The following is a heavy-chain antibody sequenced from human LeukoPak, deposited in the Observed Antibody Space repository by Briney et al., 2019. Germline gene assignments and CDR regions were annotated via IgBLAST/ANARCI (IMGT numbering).Heavy chain of an antibody. CDR3: ARGNVIFGVVIIPYPFDY. CDR1: GYTFTSID. Sequence: GASVKVSCKASGYTFTSIDVNWVRQAPGQGLEWMGIINPSGGSTSYAQKFQGRVTMTRDTSTSTVYMELSSLRSEDTAVYYCARGNVIFGVVIIPYPFDYWGQGTLVTVSS. V-gene: IGHV1-46*01. CDR2: INPSGGST. J-gene: IGHJ4*02. D-gene: IGHD3-3*02.